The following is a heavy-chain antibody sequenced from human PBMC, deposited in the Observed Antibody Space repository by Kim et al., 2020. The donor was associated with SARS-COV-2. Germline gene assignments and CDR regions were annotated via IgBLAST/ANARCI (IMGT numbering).Heavy chain of an antibody. D-gene: IGHD2-15*01. CDR3: AREDVEAVVTTPYGMDV. J-gene: IGHJ6*02. V-gene: IGHV3-21*01. Sequence: GGSLRLSCAASGFTFSSYSMNWVRQAPGKGLEWVSSISSSSSYIYYADSVKGRFTISRDNAKNSLYLQMNSLRAEDTAVYYCAREDVEAVVTTPYGMDVWGQGTTVTVSS. CDR1: GFTFSSYS. CDR2: ISSSSSYI.